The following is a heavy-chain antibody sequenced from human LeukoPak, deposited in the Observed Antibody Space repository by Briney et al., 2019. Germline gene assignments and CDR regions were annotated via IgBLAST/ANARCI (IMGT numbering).Heavy chain of an antibody. CDR2: ISGSGATT. J-gene: IGHJ4*02. CDR1: GFTFSSYA. D-gene: IGHD3-10*01. Sequence: GSLRLSCAASGFTFSSYAMSWVRQAPGKGLEWVSAISGSGATTYYADSVKGRFTISRDKSNNTLYLQMNSLRAEDTAVYYCAKDYAYYYGSGIGGFEYWGQGTLVTVSS. CDR3: AKDYAYYYGSGIGGFEY. V-gene: IGHV3-23*01.